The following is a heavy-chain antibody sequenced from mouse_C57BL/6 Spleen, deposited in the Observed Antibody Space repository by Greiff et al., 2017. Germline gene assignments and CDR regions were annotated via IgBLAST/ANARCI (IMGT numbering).Heavy chain of an antibody. CDR3: ARDRDYYGSSVGFAY. J-gene: IGHJ3*01. V-gene: IGHV3-6*01. Sequence: EVKLQESGPGLVKPSQSLSLTCSVTGYSITSGYYWNWIRQFPGNKLEWMGYISYDGSNNYNPSLKNRISITRDTSKNQFFLKLNSVTTEDTATYYCARDRDYYGSSVGFAYWGQGTLVTVSA. CDR2: ISYDGSN. D-gene: IGHD1-1*01. CDR1: GYSITSGYY.